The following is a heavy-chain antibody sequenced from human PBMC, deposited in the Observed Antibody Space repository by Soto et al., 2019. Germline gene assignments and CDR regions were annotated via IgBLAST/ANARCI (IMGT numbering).Heavy chain of an antibody. CDR3: ARKLSGSGSFYFDY. CDR1: GFSFTSYG. J-gene: IGHJ4*02. CDR2: IYPDDSDI. V-gene: IGHV5-51*01. Sequence: XESLKVFWQCSGFSFTSYGIALVLQMPGNGLEWMGIIYPDDSDIRYSPSFQGQVTFSADKSIDTAYLQWSSLKASDTAMYYCARKLSGSGSFYFDYWGQGTQVTVSS. D-gene: IGHD3-10*01.